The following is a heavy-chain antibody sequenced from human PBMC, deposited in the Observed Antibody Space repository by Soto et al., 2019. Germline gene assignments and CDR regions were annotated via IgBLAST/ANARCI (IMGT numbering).Heavy chain of an antibody. J-gene: IGHJ4*02. D-gene: IGHD2-2*01. Sequence: ASVKVSCKACGYTFTSYGMHLGRQAPGQRLEWMGWINAGNGDTKYSQKFQDRVTFSRDTSASIAYMELSSLKSEDTAVYYCARDPAYQLHIDYWGQGTLVTVS. CDR3: ARDPAYQLHIDY. CDR1: GYTFTSYG. V-gene: IGHV1-3*01. CDR2: INAGNGDT.